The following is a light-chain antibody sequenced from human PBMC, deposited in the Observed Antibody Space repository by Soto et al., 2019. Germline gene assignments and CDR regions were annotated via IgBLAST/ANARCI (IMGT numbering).Light chain of an antibody. CDR3: QLRNVWPLT. CDR2: EAS. Sequence: ESVLSRSTATLSLSPGESATLSCRASRSVNRYLAWYQQKPGQAPRLLIDEASSRATGIPARFRGSGSGTDFTLTISSLEPEDFAIYFCQLRNVWPLTFGGGTKVDIK. V-gene: IGKV3-11*01. J-gene: IGKJ4*01. CDR1: RSVNRY.